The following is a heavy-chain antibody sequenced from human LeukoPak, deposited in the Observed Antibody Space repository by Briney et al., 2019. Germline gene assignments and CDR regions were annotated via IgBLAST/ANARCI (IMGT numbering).Heavy chain of an antibody. V-gene: IGHV1-69*13. D-gene: IGHD3-10*01. CDR3: ATEFTMVRGVLTHFDY. CDR2: IIPIFGTA. CDR1: GGTFSSYA. Sequence: SVKVSCKASGGTFSSYAISWVRQAPGQGLEWMGGIIPIFGTANYAQKFQGRVTIIADESTSTAYMELSSLRSEDTAVYYCATEFTMVRGVLTHFDYWGQGTLVTVSS. J-gene: IGHJ4*02.